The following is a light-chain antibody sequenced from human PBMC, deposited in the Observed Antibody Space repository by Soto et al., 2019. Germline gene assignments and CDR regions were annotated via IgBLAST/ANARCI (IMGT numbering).Light chain of an antibody. Sequence: DIQMTQSPSSLSASVGDRVTITCQASQDISNYLNWYQQKPGKAPKLLIYDASNLETGVPSRFSGSGSGTDFTFTISSLQPEDIATYYCQQYDNLPPVVTF. CDR3: QQYDNLPPVVT. V-gene: IGKV1-33*01. CDR1: QDISNY. J-gene: IGKJ1*01. CDR2: DAS.